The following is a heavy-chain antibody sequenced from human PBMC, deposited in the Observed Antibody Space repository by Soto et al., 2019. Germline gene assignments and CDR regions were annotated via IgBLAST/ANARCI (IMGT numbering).Heavy chain of an antibody. D-gene: IGHD6-13*01. CDR1: GFTFGSYW. V-gene: IGHV3-7*02. J-gene: IGHJ4*02. CDR2: IKQDGSEK. Sequence: GGSLRLSCAASGFTFGSYWMSWVGQGPGKGLEWVANIKQDGSEKYHVDSVKGRFTVSRDNAKNSLYLQMNSLRAEDTAVYYCARGSSSWYGRVVYWSQGALVTVSS. CDR3: ARGSSSWYGRVVY.